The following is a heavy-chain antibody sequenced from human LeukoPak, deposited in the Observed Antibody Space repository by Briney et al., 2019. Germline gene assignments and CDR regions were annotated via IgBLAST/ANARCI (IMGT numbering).Heavy chain of an antibody. CDR1: GFTFSSYS. J-gene: IGHJ4*02. V-gene: IGHV3-21*01. D-gene: IGHD3-10*01. Sequence: GGSLRLSCAASGFTFSSYSMNWVRQAPGKGLEWVSSISSSSSYIYYADSVKGRFTISRDNAKNSLYLQMNSLRAEDTAVYYCASHYGSGSYSQLGYWGQGTLVTVSS. CDR3: ASHYGSGSYSQLGY. CDR2: ISSSSSYI.